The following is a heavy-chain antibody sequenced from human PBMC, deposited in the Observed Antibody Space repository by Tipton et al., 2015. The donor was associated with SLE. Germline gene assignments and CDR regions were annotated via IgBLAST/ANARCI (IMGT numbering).Heavy chain of an antibody. CDR2: IKPDGREI. D-gene: IGHD6-19*01. J-gene: IGHJ5*02. Sequence: SLRLSCAASGFTFRSSWMSWLRQAPGKGLEWVANIKPDGREIYYVDSVKGRFTISRDNAKTSLYLQMDGLRVGDTAVYYCARDGSGWSITWGQGTLVTVSS. V-gene: IGHV3-7*01. CDR1: GFTFRSSW. CDR3: ARDGSGWSIT.